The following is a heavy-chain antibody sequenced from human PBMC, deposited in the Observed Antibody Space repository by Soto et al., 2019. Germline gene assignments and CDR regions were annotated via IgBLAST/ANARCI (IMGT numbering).Heavy chain of an antibody. Sequence: QVQLQQWGAGLLKPSETLSLTCGVYGGSFTGYSWTWIRQSPRKGLEWIGQINHSGSAIYNPSLKTRLPISLLTSNNQFPRGLSSVTAAHTSVYYCARGLFSENFYPGGWYYFAPGGQGPLVTVSS. D-gene: IGHD1-26*01. CDR3: ARGLFSENFYPGGWYYFAP. CDR1: GGSFTGYS. J-gene: IGHJ4*02. V-gene: IGHV4-34*01. CDR2: INHSGSA.